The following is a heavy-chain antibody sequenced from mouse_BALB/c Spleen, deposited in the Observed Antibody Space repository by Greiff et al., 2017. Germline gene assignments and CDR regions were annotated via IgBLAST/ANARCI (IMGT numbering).Heavy chain of an antibody. J-gene: IGHJ2*01. CDR1: GFTFSSYA. V-gene: IGHV5-9-3*01. D-gene: IGHD2-4*01. CDR3: ARLRDDYGLDY. Sequence: EVHLVESGGGLVKPGGSLKLSCAASGFTFSSYAMSWVRQTPEKRLEWVATISSGGSYTYYPDSVKGRFTISRDNAKNTLYLQMSSLRSEDTAMYYCARLRDDYGLDYWGQGTTLTVSS. CDR2: ISSGGSYT.